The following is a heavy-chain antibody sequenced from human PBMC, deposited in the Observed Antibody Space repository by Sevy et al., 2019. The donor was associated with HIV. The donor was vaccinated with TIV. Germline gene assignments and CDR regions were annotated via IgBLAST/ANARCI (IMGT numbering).Heavy chain of an antibody. J-gene: IGHJ6*03. CDR1: GGTFSSYA. Sequence: ASVKVSCKASGGTFSSYAISWVRQAPGQGLEWMGGIIPIFGTANYEQKFQGRVTITADKSTRTAYMELSSLRSEDTAVYYCARAYRPATAIPYYYYYYRDVWGKGTTVTVSS. V-gene: IGHV1-69*06. CDR2: IIPIFGTA. D-gene: IGHD2-2*02. CDR3: ARAYRPATAIPYYYYYYRDV.